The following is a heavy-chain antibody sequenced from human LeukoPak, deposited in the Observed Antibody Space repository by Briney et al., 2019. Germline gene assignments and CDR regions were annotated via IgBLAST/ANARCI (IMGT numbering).Heavy chain of an antibody. CDR1: GFTFSSYG. J-gene: IGHJ4*02. Sequence: GGSLRLSCAASGFTFSSYGMHWVRQAPGKELEWVAFIRYDGSNKYYADSVKGRFTISRDNSKNTLYLQMNSLRAEDTAVYYCAKVNSSGWYYFDYWGQGTLVTVSS. D-gene: IGHD6-19*01. V-gene: IGHV3-30*02. CDR2: IRYDGSNK. CDR3: AKVNSSGWYYFDY.